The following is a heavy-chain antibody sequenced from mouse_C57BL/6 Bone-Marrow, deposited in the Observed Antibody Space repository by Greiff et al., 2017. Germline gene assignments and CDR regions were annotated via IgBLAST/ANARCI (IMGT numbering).Heavy chain of an antibody. CDR2: IHPNSGST. V-gene: IGHV1-64*01. CDR1: GYTFTSYW. Sequence: QVQLQQPGAELVKPGASVKLSCKASGYTFTSYWMHWVKQRPGQGLEWIGMIHPNSGSTNYNEKFKSKATLTVDKSSSTAYMQLSSLTSEDSAVYYCARCRLLPYYFDYGGQGTTLTVSS. J-gene: IGHJ2*01. D-gene: IGHD3-2*02. CDR3: ARCRLLPYYFDY.